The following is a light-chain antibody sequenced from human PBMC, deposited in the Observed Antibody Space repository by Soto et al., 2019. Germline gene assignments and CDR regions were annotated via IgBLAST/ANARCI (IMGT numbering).Light chain of an antibody. CDR1: NSDVGAYIY. V-gene: IGLV2-11*01. Sequence: QSVLTQPRSVSGSPGQSVTISCTGTNSDVGAYIYVSWYQQYPGKAPKLLIYDVNKRPSGVPDRFSGSKSGNTASLTISGLQAEDESDYYCCSYAGDATWVFGGGTQLTVL. CDR2: DVN. J-gene: IGLJ3*02. CDR3: CSYAGDATWV.